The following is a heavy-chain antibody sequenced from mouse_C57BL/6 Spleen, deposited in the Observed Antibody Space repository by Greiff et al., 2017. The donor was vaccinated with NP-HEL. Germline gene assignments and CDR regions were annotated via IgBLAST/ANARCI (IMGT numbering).Heavy chain of an antibody. Sequence: QVQLQQPGAELVKPGASVKVSCKASGYTFTSYWMHWVKQRPGQGLEWIGRIHPSASDTNYNQKFKGKATLTVDKSSSTAYMQLGILTSEDSAVYYCAIESYYDYDGPYYWGQGTTLTVSS. V-gene: IGHV1-74*01. CDR2: IHPSASDT. D-gene: IGHD2-4*01. J-gene: IGHJ2*01. CDR1: GYTFTSYW. CDR3: AIESYYDYDGPYY.